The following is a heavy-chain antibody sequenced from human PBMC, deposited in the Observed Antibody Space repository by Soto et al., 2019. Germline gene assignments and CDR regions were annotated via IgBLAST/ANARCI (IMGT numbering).Heavy chain of an antibody. Sequence: QVQLVQSGAEVKKPGSSVKVSCKASGGTFSSYAISWVRQAPGQGLEWMGGIIPIFGTADYAQKFQGRVTIPADESTSTGNMELSSLRSEDTAVYYFASHYDSSGYYYRGLDYWGQGTLVTVSS. J-gene: IGHJ4*02. V-gene: IGHV1-69*12. D-gene: IGHD3-22*01. CDR2: IIPIFGTA. CDR3: ASHYDSSGYYYRGLDY. CDR1: GGTFSSYA.